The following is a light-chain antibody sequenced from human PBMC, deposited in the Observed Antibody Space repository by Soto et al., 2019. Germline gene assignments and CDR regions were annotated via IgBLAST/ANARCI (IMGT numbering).Light chain of an antibody. J-gene: IGLJ3*02. Sequence: SYELTQAPSVSVAPGQRARITCAGNKLADKSVHWYQQKPGQAPGLVVYDDRDRPSGVPERFFGTNSDNVAALTIFRVEAGDEADYFCQVWDSDSDHWVFGGGTKLTVL. CDR3: QVWDSDSDHWV. V-gene: IGLV3-21*02. CDR2: DDR. CDR1: KLADKS.